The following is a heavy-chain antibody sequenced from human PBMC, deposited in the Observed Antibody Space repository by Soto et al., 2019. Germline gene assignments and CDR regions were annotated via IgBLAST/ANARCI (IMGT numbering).Heavy chain of an antibody. Sequence: QVQLQESGPGLVKPSGTLSLTCAVSSGSISSSNWWSWVRQPPGKGLEWIGEIYHSGSTNYNPSLKSRVTKSVKKAKNPFSLEVGFVAAADTAVYYCARSRYCSGGSCYPFDYWGQGTLVTVSS. J-gene: IGHJ4*02. CDR1: SGSISSSNW. D-gene: IGHD2-15*01. CDR2: IYHSGST. CDR3: ARSRYCSGGSCYPFDY. V-gene: IGHV4-4*02.